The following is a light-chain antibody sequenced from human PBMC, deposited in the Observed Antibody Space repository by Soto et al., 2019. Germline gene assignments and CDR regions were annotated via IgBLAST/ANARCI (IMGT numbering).Light chain of an antibody. CDR3: SSYITSSSLVL. CDR1: SSDVGGSNY. CDR2: DVS. Sequence: QSALTQPASVSGSPGQSITFSCTGTSSDVGGSNYVSWYQHHPGKVPKLMIYDVSNRPSGVSNRFSGSKSGNTASLTISGLQAEDEADYYCSSYITSSSLVLFGGGTKLTVL. V-gene: IGLV2-14*03. J-gene: IGLJ2*01.